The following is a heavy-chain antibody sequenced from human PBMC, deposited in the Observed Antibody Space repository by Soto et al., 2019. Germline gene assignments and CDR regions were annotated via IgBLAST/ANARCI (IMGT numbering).Heavy chain of an antibody. Sequence: QVRLVESGGGVVQPGRSLRLSCAASGFTFSSYGMHWVRQAPGKGLEWVAVISYDGSNKYYADSVKGRFTISRDNSKNTLYLQMNSLRADDTAVYYCAKDADGYSYGLPDDWGQGTLVTVSS. V-gene: IGHV3-30*18. J-gene: IGHJ4*02. CDR3: AKDADGYSYGLPDD. CDR2: ISYDGSNK. CDR1: GFTFSSYG. D-gene: IGHD5-18*01.